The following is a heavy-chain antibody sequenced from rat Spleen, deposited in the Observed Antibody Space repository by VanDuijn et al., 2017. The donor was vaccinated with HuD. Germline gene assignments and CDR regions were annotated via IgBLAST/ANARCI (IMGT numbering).Heavy chain of an antibody. J-gene: IGHJ3*01. Sequence: QVQLKESGPGLVQPSQTLSLTCTVSGFSLNNHGVIWVRLPPGEGLEWLGLNWGIRNPNYNSDLKSRLSISRDNSKSQILLKMSSLQTDNTAIVFCARSYGGYTQHWFPYWGQGTLVTVSS. D-gene: IGHD1-11*01. V-gene: IGHV2-13*01. CDR2: NWGIRNP. CDR3: ARSYGGYTQHWFPY. CDR1: GFSLNNHG.